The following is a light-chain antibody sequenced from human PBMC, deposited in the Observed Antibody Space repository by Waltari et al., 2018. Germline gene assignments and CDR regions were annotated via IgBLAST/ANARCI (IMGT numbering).Light chain of an antibody. CDR1: SDINVGDFI. CDR2: YNSDSKK. V-gene: IGLV5-37*01. Sequence: QPVLTQPPSSSASPGESARLTCTLPSDINVGDFIIYWYQQKPGSPPRFLLYYNSDSKKAQGSGVPSRFSGSKDASANAGILLISGLQSEDEADYYCMFWPSNVWVFGGGTKLTVL. CDR3: MFWPSNVWV. J-gene: IGLJ3*02.